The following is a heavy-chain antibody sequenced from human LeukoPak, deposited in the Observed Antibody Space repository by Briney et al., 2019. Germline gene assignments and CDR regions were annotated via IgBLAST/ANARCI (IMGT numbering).Heavy chain of an antibody. D-gene: IGHD3-9*01. V-gene: IGHV1-2*02. CDR2: INPNSGGT. J-gene: IGHJ6*03. CDR3: ARGLYDILTGLSYYMDV. Sequence: ASVKVSCKASGYTFTGYYMHWVRQAPGQGLEWMGWINPNSGGTNYAQKFQGRVTMTRDTSISTAYMELSRLRSDDTAVYYCARGLYDILTGLSYYMDVWGKGTTVTISS. CDR1: GYTFTGYY.